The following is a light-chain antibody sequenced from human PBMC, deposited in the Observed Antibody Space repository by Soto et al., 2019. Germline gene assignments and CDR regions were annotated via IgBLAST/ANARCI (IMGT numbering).Light chain of an antibody. CDR1: NSNIGNNY. Sequence: QSVLTQPPSASGTPGQRVTISCSGSNSNIGNNYVYWYRQLPGTAPKLLIYRNNQRPSGVPDRFSGSKSGTSASLAVSGLRSDDESDYYCAAWDDSVSVHDLFGGGIALTVL. CDR2: RNN. J-gene: IGLJ3*02. CDR3: AAWDDSVSVHDL. V-gene: IGLV1-47*01.